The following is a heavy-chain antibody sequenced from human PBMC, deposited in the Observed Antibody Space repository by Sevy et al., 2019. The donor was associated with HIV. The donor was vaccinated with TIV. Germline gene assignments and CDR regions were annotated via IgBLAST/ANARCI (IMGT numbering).Heavy chain of an antibody. J-gene: IGHJ4*02. CDR2: NSSGGSHI. Sequence: GESLKISCAASIFTFSDYYMTWIRQAPGKGLECVSHNSSGGSHIHYADSVKGRFTISRDNAKKSLYLQMNSLTAEDTAVYYCARVRYNYGSYYFDYWGQGTLVTVSS. CDR1: IFTFSDYY. D-gene: IGHD5-18*01. CDR3: ARVRYNYGSYYFDY. V-gene: IGHV3-11*01.